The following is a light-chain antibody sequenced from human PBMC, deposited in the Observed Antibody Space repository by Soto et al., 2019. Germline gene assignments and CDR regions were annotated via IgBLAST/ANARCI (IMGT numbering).Light chain of an antibody. CDR3: QQYDNLPLT. V-gene: IGKV1-33*01. Sequence: DIQMTQSPSSLSASVEDRVIITCRASQSISYHLNWYQQKPGKAPKLLIYDASNLETGVPSRFSGSGSGTDFTFTISSLQPEDIATYYCQQYDNLPLTFGGGTKVDIK. J-gene: IGKJ4*01. CDR1: QSISYH. CDR2: DAS.